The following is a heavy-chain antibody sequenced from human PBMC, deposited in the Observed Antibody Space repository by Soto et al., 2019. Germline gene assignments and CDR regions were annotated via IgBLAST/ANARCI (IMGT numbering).Heavy chain of an antibody. J-gene: IGHJ6*02. D-gene: IGHD1-26*01. CDR2: IIPIFSSR. Sequence: QVQLVQSGAEVKKPGSSVKVSCKTSRDTFNKYAFNWVRQAPGQGLEWMGWIIPIFSSRNYAETFQVRVTIPAEDSTSTASMELRSLRFEDTAVYYCARGDPYIGVWGQGTTVTVPS. V-gene: IGHV1-69*01. CDR3: ARGDPYIGV. CDR1: RDTFNKYA.